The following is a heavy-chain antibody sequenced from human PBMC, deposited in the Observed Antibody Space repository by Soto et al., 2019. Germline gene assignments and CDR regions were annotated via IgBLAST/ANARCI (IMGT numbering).Heavy chain of an antibody. CDR2: IWYDGSNK. CDR1: GFTFSSYG. Sequence: GGSLRLSCAASGFTFSSYGMHWVRQAPGKGLEWVAVIWYDGSNKYYADSVKGRFTISRDNSKNTLYLQMNGLRAEDTAVYYCARAKYDYSNPNWFDPWGQGTLVTVSS. D-gene: IGHD4-4*01. CDR3: ARAKYDYSNPNWFDP. V-gene: IGHV3-33*01. J-gene: IGHJ5*02.